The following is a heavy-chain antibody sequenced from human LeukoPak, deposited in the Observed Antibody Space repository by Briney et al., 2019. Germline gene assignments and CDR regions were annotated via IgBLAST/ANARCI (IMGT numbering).Heavy chain of an antibody. CDR3: AKEDGYYYDSSGYWGAFDI. CDR2: ISYDGSNK. J-gene: IGHJ3*02. CDR1: GFTFSSYG. V-gene: IGHV3-30*18. Sequence: GGSLRLSCAASGFTFSSYGMHWVCQAPGKGLEWVAVISYDGSNKYYADSVKGRFTISRDNSKNTLYLQMNSLRAEDTAVYYCAKEDGYYYDSSGYWGAFDIWGQGTMVTVSS. D-gene: IGHD3-22*01.